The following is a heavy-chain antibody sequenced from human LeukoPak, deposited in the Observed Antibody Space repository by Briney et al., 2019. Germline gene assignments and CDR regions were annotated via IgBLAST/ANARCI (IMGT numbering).Heavy chain of an antibody. V-gene: IGHV1-8*02. Sequence: ASVKVSCKAPGYTFTSYDINWVRQATGQGLEWMGWMNPNSGNTGYAQKFQGRVTMTRNTSISTAYMELSSLRSEDTAVYYCARGRIVVVPAAILYYYYYGMDVWGQGTTVTVSS. CDR2: MNPNSGNT. CDR3: ARGRIVVVPAAILYYYYYGMDV. D-gene: IGHD2-2*01. J-gene: IGHJ6*02. CDR1: GYTFTSYD.